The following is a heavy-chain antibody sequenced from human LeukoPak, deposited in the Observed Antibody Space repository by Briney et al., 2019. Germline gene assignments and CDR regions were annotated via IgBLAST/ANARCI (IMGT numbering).Heavy chain of an antibody. J-gene: IGHJ4*02. CDR2: ISGSGGDT. Sequence: GGSLRLPCAASGFTFSNFAMSWVRQAPGKGLEWVSAISGSGGDTYYADSVKGRFTISRDNAKNTLYLQMNSLRAEDTAVYYCAKDYDFWSGYYTEMYDYWGQGTLVTVSS. CDR3: AKDYDFWSGYYTEMYDY. D-gene: IGHD3-3*01. V-gene: IGHV3-23*01. CDR1: GFTFSNFA.